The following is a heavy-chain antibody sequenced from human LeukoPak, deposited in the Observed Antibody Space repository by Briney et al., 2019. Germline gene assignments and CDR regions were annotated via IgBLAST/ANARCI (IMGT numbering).Heavy chain of an antibody. J-gene: IGHJ5*02. CDR3: ATGDPGFA. D-gene: IGHD3-10*01. Sequence: GGSLRLSCEASGFPFSSYAMNWVRQAPGKGLEWVSTISGSGGSTYYADSVKGRFTISRDNSKNTVYLQMKSLRAEDTAVYYCATGDPGFAWGQGTLVTVSS. CDR1: GFPFSSYA. V-gene: IGHV3-23*01. CDR2: ISGSGGST.